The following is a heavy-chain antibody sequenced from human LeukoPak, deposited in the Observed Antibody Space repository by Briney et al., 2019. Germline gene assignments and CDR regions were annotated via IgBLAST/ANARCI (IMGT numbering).Heavy chain of an antibody. CDR2: IYSGGST. J-gene: IGHJ4*02. Sequence: GGSLRLSCAASGFTFSDYYMSWIRQAPGKGLEWVSVIYSGGSTYYADSVKGRFTISRDNYKNTLYLQMNSLRAEDTAVYYCARGLLWFGELVDWGQGTLVTVSS. CDR1: GFTFSDYY. V-gene: IGHV3-66*01. CDR3: ARGLLWFGELVD. D-gene: IGHD3-10*01.